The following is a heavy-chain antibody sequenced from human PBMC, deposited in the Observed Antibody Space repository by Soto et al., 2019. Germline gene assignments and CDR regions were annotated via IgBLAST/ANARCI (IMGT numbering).Heavy chain of an antibody. CDR2: ISYDGSNK. J-gene: IGHJ6*02. CDR1: GFTFSSYG. Sequence: QVQLVESGGGMVQPGRSLRLSCAASGFTFSSYGMHWVRQAPGKGLEWVAVISYDGSNKYYADSVKGRFTISRDNSKNTRYLQMNSLRAEDTAVYYCAKDHGYGMDVWGQGTTVTVSS. CDR3: AKDHGYGMDV. V-gene: IGHV3-30*18.